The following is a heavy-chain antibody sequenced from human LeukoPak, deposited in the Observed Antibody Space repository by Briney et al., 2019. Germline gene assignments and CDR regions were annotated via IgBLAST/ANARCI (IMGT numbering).Heavy chain of an antibody. CDR2: IYYSGST. CDR1: GGSISIYY. CDR3: ARVWDRYFDWLLAFDY. J-gene: IGHJ4*02. Sequence: PSETLSLTCTVSGGSISIYYWSWIRQPPREGLEGIGYIYYSGSTNYNPSLKSRVTISVDTSKNQFSLKLSSVTAADTAVYYCARVWDRYFDWLLAFDYWGQGTLVTVSS. D-gene: IGHD3-9*01. V-gene: IGHV4-59*01.